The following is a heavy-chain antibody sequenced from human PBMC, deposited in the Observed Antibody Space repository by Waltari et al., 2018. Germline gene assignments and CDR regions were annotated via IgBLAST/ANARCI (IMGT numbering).Heavy chain of an antibody. V-gene: IGHV4-30-4*08. Sequence: QVQLQESGPGLVEPSQTLSLTCTVFGGSISSGAYYWGWIRQPPGKGLEWIGFIYHSGNTHYNPSLKSRITMSVDTSKNQFSLNLNSVNAADTAVYYCARGTHGFDPWGQGTLVTVSS. CDR3: ARGTHGFDP. CDR2: IYHSGNT. J-gene: IGHJ5*02. CDR1: GGSISSGAYY.